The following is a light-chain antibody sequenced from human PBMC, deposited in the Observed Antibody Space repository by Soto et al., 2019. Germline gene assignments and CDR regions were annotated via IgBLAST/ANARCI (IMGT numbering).Light chain of an antibody. J-gene: IGKJ1*01. CDR1: QSISSC. V-gene: IGKV1-5*01. CDR2: DAS. CDR3: QQDNSYSGT. Sequence: DIQMAQSPSTLAASVGDRVTITCRASQSISSCLAGYQQKPGKAPKLLIYDASILERGVPSRFSGSGSGTEFTLTISILQADDFATYYCQQDNSYSGTFGQGTKVDI.